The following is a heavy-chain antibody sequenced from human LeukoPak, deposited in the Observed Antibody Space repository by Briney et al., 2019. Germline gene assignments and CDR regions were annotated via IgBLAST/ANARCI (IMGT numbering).Heavy chain of an antibody. V-gene: IGHV5-51*01. CDR1: GYSFTNYW. D-gene: IGHD1-26*01. Sequence: GESLKISCKGYGYSFTNYWIGWVRQMPGKGLEWMGMVYPSDSDTRYSPSFQGQVTISVDKSISTAYLQWSSLKASDTATYYCARIGSGSYWGVDSWGQGTLVTVSS. J-gene: IGHJ4*02. CDR2: VYPSDSDT. CDR3: ARIGSGSYWGVDS.